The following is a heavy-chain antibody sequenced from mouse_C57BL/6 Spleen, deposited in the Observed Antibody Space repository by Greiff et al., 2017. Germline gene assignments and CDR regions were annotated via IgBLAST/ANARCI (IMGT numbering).Heavy chain of an antibody. CDR2: IHPNSGST. V-gene: IGHV1-64*01. J-gene: IGHJ2*01. Sequence: QVQLKQPGAELVKPGASVKLSCKASGYTFTSYWMHWVKQRPGQGLEWIGMIHPNSGSTNYNEKFKSKATLTVDKSSSTAYMQLSSLTSEDSAVYYCARRYYGSTLDDWGQGTTLTVSS. CDR1: GYTFTSYW. D-gene: IGHD1-1*01. CDR3: ARRYYGSTLDD.